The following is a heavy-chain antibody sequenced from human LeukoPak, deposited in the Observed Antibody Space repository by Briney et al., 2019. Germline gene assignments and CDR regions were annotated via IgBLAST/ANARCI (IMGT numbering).Heavy chain of an antibody. Sequence: PGGSLRLSCAASGFTFDDYAMHWVRHAPGKGLEWVSGISWHSGSIVYADSVKGRFTISRDNAKNSLYLQMNSLRAEDTALYYCAKVFDLTGYYGMDVWGLGTTVTVSS. CDR1: GFTFDDYA. CDR2: ISWHSGSI. V-gene: IGHV3-9*01. J-gene: IGHJ6*02. CDR3: AKVFDLTGYYGMDV. D-gene: IGHD3-10*02.